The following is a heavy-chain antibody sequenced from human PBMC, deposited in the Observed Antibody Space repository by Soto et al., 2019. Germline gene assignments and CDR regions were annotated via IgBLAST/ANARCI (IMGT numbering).Heavy chain of an antibody. CDR2: VSHDGINT. Sequence: QVQLVESGGGVVQPGRSLRLSCAASGFTFTNYPMHWVRQAPGKGLEWVAVVSHDGINTYYADSVKGRFTISRDNSKNTLCLQLICLRTEEKAGFYWAREETVGGMRLANWGQGTRVTVSS. D-gene: IGHD3-16*01. J-gene: IGHJ4*02. CDR1: GFTFTNYP. V-gene: IGHV3-30-3*01. CDR3: AREETVGGMRLAN.